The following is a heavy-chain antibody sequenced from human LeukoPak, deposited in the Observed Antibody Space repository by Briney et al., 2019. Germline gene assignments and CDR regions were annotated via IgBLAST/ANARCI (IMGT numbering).Heavy chain of an antibody. J-gene: IGHJ4*02. V-gene: IGHV3-30*18. Sequence: GRSLRLSCAASGFTFSSYGMHWVRQAPGKGPEWVAVISYDGSNKYYADSVKGRFTISRDNSKNTLYLQMNSLRAEDTAIYYCAKSAGYTSGWDDYWGQGTLVTVSS. CDR3: AKSAGYTSGWDDY. CDR1: GFTFSSYG. CDR2: ISYDGSNK. D-gene: IGHD6-19*01.